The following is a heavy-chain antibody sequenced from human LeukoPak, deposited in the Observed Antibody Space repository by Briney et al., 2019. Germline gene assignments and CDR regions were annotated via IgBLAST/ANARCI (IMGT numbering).Heavy chain of an antibody. CDR1: GYSISSGYY. J-gene: IGHJ4*02. V-gene: IGHV4-38-2*01. CDR2: IYHSGST. CDR3: ARRLVSGTTDAVDY. Sequence: SETLSLTCAVSGYSISSGYYWGWIRQPPGKGLEWIGSIYHSGSTYYNPSLKSRVTISVDTSKNQFSLKLSSVTAADTAVYYCARRLVSGTTDAVDYWGQGTLVTVSS. D-gene: IGHD1-7*01.